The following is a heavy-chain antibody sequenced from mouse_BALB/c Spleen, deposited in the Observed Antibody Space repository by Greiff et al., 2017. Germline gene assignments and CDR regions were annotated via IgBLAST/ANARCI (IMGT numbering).Heavy chain of an antibody. J-gene: IGHJ2*01. CDR1: GYSITSGYY. CDR3: ARGNYLDY. CDR2: ISYDGSN. V-gene: IGHV3-6*02. Sequence: EVQRVESGPGLVKPSQSLSLTCSVTGYSITSGYYWNWIRQFPGNKLEWMGYISYDGSNNYNPSLKNRISITRDTSKNQFFLKLNSVTTEDTATYYCARGNYLDYWGQGTTLTVSS.